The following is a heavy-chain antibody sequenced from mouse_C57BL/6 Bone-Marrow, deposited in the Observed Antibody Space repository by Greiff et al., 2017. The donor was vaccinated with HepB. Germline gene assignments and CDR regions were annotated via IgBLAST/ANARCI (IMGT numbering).Heavy chain of an antibody. CDR2: IDPSDSYT. D-gene: IGHD1-1*01. V-gene: IGHV1-59*01. Sequence: VKLQQPGAELVRPGTSVKLSCKASGYTFTSYWMHWVKQRPGQGLEWIGVIDPSDSYTNYNQKFKGKATLTVDTSSSTAYMQLSSLTSEDSAVYYCAREVTTVVAGDYFDYWGQGTTLTVSS. J-gene: IGHJ2*01. CDR3: AREVTTVVAGDYFDY. CDR1: GYTFTSYW.